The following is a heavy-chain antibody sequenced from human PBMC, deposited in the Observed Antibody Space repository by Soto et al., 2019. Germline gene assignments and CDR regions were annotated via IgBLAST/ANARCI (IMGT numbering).Heavy chain of an antibody. CDR1: GDRVSSNSAA. CDR3: ARLRDYYDTSGYFSEALDY. J-gene: IGHJ4*02. Sequence: SQTLSLTCAISGDRVSSNSAAWNWIRQSPSRGLEWLGRTYYRSKWYNDYAASVKSRITINPDTSKNQFSLQLNSVTPEDTAVYFCARLRDYYDTSGYFSEALDYWGQGTLVTVSS. V-gene: IGHV6-1*01. D-gene: IGHD3-22*01. CDR2: TYYRSKWYN.